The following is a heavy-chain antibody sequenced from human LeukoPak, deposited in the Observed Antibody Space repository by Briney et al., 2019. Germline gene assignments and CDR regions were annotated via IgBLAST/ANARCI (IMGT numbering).Heavy chain of an antibody. D-gene: IGHD3-22*01. V-gene: IGHV4-30-4*01. Sequence: SQTLSLTCTVSGGSISSGDYYWSWIRQPPGKGLEWLGYIYYSGSTYYNPSLKSRVTISVDTSKNQFSLKLSSVAAADAAVYYCARLVRRGFITTRPRHGRFDYWGQGTLVTVSS. CDR2: IYYSGST. CDR1: GGSISSGDYY. CDR3: ARLVRRGFITTRPRHGRFDY. J-gene: IGHJ4*02.